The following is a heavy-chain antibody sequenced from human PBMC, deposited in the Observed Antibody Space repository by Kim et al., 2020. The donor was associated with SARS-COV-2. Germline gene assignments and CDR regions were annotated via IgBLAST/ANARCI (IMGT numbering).Heavy chain of an antibody. CDR3: AGAPGYCSSTSCYPENNWFDT. V-gene: IGHV1-46*01. CDR2: INPSGGST. J-gene: IGHJ5*02. CDR1: GYTFTSYY. Sequence: ASVKVSCKASGYTFTSYYMHWVRQAPGQGLEWMGIINPSGGSTSYAQKFQGRVTMTRDTSTSTVYMELSSLRSEDTAVYYCAGAPGYCSSTSCYPENNWFDTWGQGTLVNVSS. D-gene: IGHD2-2*01.